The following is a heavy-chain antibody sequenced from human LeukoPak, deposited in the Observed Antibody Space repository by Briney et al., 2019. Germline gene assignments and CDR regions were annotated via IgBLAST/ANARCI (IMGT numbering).Heavy chain of an antibody. V-gene: IGHV1-18*01. D-gene: IGHD6-19*01. CDR3: ARDNNNGWLRRYFQQ. J-gene: IGHJ1*01. CDR1: GYTFTSCG. Sequence: ASVKVSCKTSGYTFTSCGISWVRQAPGQGLEWMGWISAYNGHTDYAQKFQGRVTMTTDTSTGTAYMELRSLRSDDTAVYYCARDNNNGWLRRYFQQWGQGTLVTVSS. CDR2: ISAYNGHT.